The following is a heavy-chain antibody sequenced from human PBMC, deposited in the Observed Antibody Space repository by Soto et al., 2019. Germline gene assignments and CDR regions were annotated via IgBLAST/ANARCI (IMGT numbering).Heavy chain of an antibody. CDR3: ARGGGFCGADCYKGGIDY. CDR2: ISYDGSDK. CDR1: GFTFSPYT. D-gene: IGHD2-21*02. J-gene: IGHJ4*02. V-gene: IGHV3-30-3*01. Sequence: QVQLVESGGGVVQPGRSLRLSCAASGFTFSPYTMHWVRQTPGKGLEWVAVISYDGSDKYYSDSVRGRFTISRDNSKNTLFLQMNSRRAEDTALYYCARGGGFCGADCYKGGIDYWGQGTLVTVSS.